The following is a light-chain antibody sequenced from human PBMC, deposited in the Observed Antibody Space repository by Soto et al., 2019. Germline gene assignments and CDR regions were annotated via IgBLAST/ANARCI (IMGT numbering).Light chain of an antibody. J-gene: IGKJ4*01. CDR2: HAS. Sequence: ETVLTQSPATLSVSPGEGVTLSCRASQSVSSSFAWYQQKPGQVPRLLIFHASTRATDIPARFSGSGSGTEFILIINSLQSEDFAVYFCQQYNSWPLTFGGGTRVEIK. V-gene: IGKV3-15*01. CDR1: QSVSSS. CDR3: QQYNSWPLT.